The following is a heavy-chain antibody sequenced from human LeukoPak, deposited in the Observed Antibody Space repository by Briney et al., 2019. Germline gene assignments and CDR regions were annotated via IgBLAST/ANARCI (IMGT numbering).Heavy chain of an antibody. J-gene: IGHJ1*01. CDR2: ISSSSSTI. D-gene: IGHD4-17*01. CDR1: GFTFSSYS. CDR3: ARDRLYDYGDYGGHAEYFQH. V-gene: IGHV3-48*01. Sequence: GGSLRLSCAASGFTFSSYSMNWVRQAPGKGLEWVSYISSSSSTIYYADSVKGRFTISRDNAKNSLYLQMNSLRAEDTAVYYCARDRLYDYGDYGGHAEYFQHWARAPWSPSPQ.